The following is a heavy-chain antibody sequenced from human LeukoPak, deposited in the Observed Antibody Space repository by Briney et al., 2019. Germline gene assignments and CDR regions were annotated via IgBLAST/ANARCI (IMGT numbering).Heavy chain of an antibody. Sequence: GGSLRLSCAASGFTFISYLMGWVRQAPGKGLEWVANIKQEGSEKYYVDGVKCRFTSSRDNAKSSLYLAMISERAEDTAVCECNYGLELWGQGTTVTVSS. V-gene: IGHV3-7*01. J-gene: IGHJ6*02. CDR1: GFTFISYL. CDR2: IKQEGSEK. CDR3: NYGLEL.